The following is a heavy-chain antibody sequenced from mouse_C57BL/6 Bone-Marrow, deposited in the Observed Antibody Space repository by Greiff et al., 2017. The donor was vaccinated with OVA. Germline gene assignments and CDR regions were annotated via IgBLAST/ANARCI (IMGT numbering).Heavy chain of an antibody. V-gene: IGHV1-55*01. CDR3: ARREVTTVVEHWYFDV. D-gene: IGHD1-1*01. Sequence: QVQLQQPGAELVKPGASVKMSCKASGYTFTSYWITWVKQRPGQGLEWIGDIYPGSGSTNYNEKFKSKATLTVDTSSSTAYMQLSSLTSEDSAVYYCARREVTTVVEHWYFDVWGTGTTVTVSS. CDR1: GYTFTSYW. J-gene: IGHJ1*03. CDR2: IYPGSGST.